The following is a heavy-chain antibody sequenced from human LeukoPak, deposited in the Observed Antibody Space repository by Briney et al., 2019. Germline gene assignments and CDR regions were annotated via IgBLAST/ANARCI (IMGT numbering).Heavy chain of an antibody. V-gene: IGHV1-2*02. D-gene: IGHD6-13*01. Sequence: ASVKVSCKTSAYSFSDYYIHWVRQAPGQGLEWMGWINPHTDGTNYAQKFEGRVSMTGDTSINTAYMELSRLRSDDTAVYYCAIWGKDSSTWSELDYWGQGTLVTVSS. CDR1: AYSFSDYY. J-gene: IGHJ4*02. CDR3: AIWGKDSSTWSELDY. CDR2: INPHTDGT.